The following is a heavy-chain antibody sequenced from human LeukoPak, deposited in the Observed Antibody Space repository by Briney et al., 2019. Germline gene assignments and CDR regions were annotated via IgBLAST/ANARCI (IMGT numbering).Heavy chain of an antibody. CDR1: GFTFSSYA. CDR3: AKDLGQWLAFDAFDI. J-gene: IGHJ3*02. D-gene: IGHD6-19*01. Sequence: GGSLRLSCAASGFTFSSYAMSWVRQAPGKGLEWVSATSGSGGSTYYADSVKGRFTISRDNSKNTLYLQMNSLRAEDTAVYYCAKDLGQWLAFDAFDIWGQGTMVTVSS. CDR2: TSGSGGST. V-gene: IGHV3-23*01.